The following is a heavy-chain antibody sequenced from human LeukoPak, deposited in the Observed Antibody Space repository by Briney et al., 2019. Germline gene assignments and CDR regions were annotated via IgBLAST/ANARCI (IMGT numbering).Heavy chain of an antibody. CDR1: GYSISSGYY. V-gene: IGHV4-38-2*02. CDR2: IYYSGTT. Sequence: PSETLSLTCTVSGYSISSGYYWGWIRQPPGKGLEWIGTIYYSGTTYCNPSLKSRVTISVDTSKNQFSLKLTSVTAADTAVYYCARDLSSGWVDYWGQGTLVTVSS. J-gene: IGHJ4*02. CDR3: ARDLSSGWVDY. D-gene: IGHD6-19*01.